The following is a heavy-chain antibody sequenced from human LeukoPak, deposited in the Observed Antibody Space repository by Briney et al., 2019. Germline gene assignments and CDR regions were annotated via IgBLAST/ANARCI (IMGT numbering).Heavy chain of an antibody. CDR1: GYTFTSYG. V-gene: IGHV1-18*01. CDR2: ISAYNGNT. D-gene: IGHD2-2*01. CDR3: ARGYCSSTSCYNYYYYYMDV. Sequence: ASVKVSCKASGYTFTSYGISWVRQAPGQGLEWMGWISAYNGNTNYAQKLQGRVTVTTDTSTSTAYMELRSLRSEDTAVYYCARGYCSSTSCYNYYYYYMDVWGKGTTVTVSS. J-gene: IGHJ6*03.